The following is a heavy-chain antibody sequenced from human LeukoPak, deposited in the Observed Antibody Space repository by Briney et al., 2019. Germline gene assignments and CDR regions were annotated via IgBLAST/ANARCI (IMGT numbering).Heavy chain of an antibody. Sequence: SETLSLTCTVSGGSISSYYWSWIRQPPGKGLEWIGYIYYSGSTNYKPSLKSRVTISVDTSKNQFSLKLSSVTAADTAVYYCARAGFPYVLDAFDIWGQGTMVTVSS. CDR2: IYYSGST. J-gene: IGHJ3*02. CDR3: ARAGFPYVLDAFDI. V-gene: IGHV4-59*01. D-gene: IGHD3-10*01. CDR1: GGSISSYY.